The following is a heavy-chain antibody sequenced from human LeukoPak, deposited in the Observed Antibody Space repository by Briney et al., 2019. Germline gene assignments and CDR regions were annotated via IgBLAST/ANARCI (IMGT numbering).Heavy chain of an antibody. V-gene: IGHV4-61*02. Sequence: SETLSLTCTVSGGSISSGSYYWSWIRQPAGKGLEWIGRIYTSGSTNYNPSLKSRVTISVDTSKNQCSLKLSSVPAADTAVYYCARGHFTYYFDYWGQGTLVTVSS. J-gene: IGHJ4*02. D-gene: IGHD3-3*02. CDR2: IYTSGST. CDR1: GGSISSGSYY. CDR3: ARGHFTYYFDY.